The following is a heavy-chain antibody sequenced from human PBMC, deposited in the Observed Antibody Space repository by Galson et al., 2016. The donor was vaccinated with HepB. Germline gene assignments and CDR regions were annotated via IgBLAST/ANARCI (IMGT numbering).Heavy chain of an antibody. CDR2: IIPMLDTT. CDR1: GGTFSTYA. V-gene: IGHV1-69*13. Sequence: SVKVSCKASGGTFSTYAINWVRQAPGQGLEWMGGIIPMLDTTNYAQKFQGRLTITADESTRTAFMDLSSLRSEDTAMYYCARDGYSSGWDRDGYWGQGTLGTVSS. CDR3: ARDGYSSGWDRDGY. D-gene: IGHD6-19*01. J-gene: IGHJ4*02.